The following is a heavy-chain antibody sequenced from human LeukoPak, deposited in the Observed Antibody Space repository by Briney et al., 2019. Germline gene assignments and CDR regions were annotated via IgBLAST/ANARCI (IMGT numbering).Heavy chain of an antibody. CDR3: LISASDHYSFDY. CDR1: GYTFTSYD. Sequence: GASVKVSCKASGYTFTSYDINWVRQATGQGLEWMGWMNPNSGNTGYTQNFQGRVTMTRSTSINTAYMELNSPKSEDTAVYYCLISASDHYSFDYWGQGTLVTVSS. D-gene: IGHD6-13*01. V-gene: IGHV1-8*01. CDR2: MNPNSGNT. J-gene: IGHJ4*02.